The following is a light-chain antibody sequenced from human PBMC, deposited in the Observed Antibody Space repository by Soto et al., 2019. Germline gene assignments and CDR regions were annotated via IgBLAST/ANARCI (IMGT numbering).Light chain of an antibody. J-gene: IGKJ5*01. CDR1: QSISDY. Sequence: DIQMTQSPSSLSTSVGDRVTITCRANQSISDYLNWYQQKPGKAPKFLIYASSSLQSGVPSRFRGNGSGTLFTLTISSLQPEDFATYYCQQSYSTPTITFGHGTRLEIK. CDR3: QQSYSTPTIT. V-gene: IGKV1-39*01. CDR2: ASS.